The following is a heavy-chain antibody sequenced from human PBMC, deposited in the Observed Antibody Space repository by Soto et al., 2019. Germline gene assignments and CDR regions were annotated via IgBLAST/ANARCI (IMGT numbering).Heavy chain of an antibody. CDR3: ARDRWAYCGDDCYSAAFDI. J-gene: IGHJ3*02. CDR1: GYTFTGYY. Sequence: ASVKVSCKASGYTFTGYYMHWVRQAPGQGLEWMGWINPNSGGTNYAQKFQGWVTMTRDTSISTAYMELSRLRSDDTAVYYCARDRWAYCGDDCYSAAFDIWGQGTMVTVPS. D-gene: IGHD2-21*02. V-gene: IGHV1-2*04. CDR2: INPNSGGT.